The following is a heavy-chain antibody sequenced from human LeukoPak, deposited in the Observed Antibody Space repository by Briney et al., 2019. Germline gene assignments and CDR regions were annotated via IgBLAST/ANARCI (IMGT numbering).Heavy chain of an antibody. D-gene: IGHD3-3*01. CDR1: GFTFSNAW. J-gene: IGHJ4*02. Sequence: GGSLRPSCAASGFTFSNAWMSWVRQAPGKGLEWVGRSKSKSDGGTTDYAAPVKGRFTISRDDSKNTLYLQMNSLKTEDTAIYYCTTPQGYDFWSGGYWGQGALVTVSS. V-gene: IGHV3-15*01. CDR3: TTPQGYDFWSGGY. CDR2: SKSKSDGGTT.